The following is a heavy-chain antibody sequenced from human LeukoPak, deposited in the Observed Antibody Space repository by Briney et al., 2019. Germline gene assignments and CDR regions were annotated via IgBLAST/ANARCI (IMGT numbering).Heavy chain of an antibody. J-gene: IGHJ4*02. Sequence: GGSLRLSCAASGFTISDYSMNWVRQAPGKGLEWISYIWIDSGNTNYAYSVKGRFTILGDKDKNSLYLKMTSLRVEAAAVYYCARDYTCAFDNWGQGTLVTVSS. CDR1: GFTISDYS. V-gene: IGHV3-48*01. CDR3: ARDYTCAFDN. CDR2: IWIDSGNT.